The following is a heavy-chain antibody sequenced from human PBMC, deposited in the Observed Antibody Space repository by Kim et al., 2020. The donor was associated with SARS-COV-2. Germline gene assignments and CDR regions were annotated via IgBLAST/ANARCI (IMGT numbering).Heavy chain of an antibody. CDR3: ARSTMIVVVIGEYDAFDI. V-gene: IGHV1-69*01. J-gene: IGHJ3*02. D-gene: IGHD3-22*01. Sequence: QGRVTITADESTSTAYMELSSLRSEDTAVYYCARSTMIVVVIGEYDAFDIWGQGTMVTVSS.